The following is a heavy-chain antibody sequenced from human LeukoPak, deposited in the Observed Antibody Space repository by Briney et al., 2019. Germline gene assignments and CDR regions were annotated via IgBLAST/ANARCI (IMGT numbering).Heavy chain of an antibody. CDR2: ISGSGGST. Sequence: GGSLRLSCAASGFTFSSYAMSWVRQAPGKGLEWVSAISGSGGSTYYADSVKGRFTISRDNSKNTLYLQMNSLRAEDTAVYYCATYSSSSSAFDIWGQGTMVTVSS. D-gene: IGHD6-6*01. J-gene: IGHJ3*02. V-gene: IGHV3-23*01. CDR1: GFTFSSYA. CDR3: ATYSSSSSAFDI.